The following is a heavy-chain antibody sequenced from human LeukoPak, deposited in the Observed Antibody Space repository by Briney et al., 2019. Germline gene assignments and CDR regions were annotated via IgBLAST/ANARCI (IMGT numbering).Heavy chain of an antibody. CDR2: ISYDGSNK. CDR3: AKDQGSGSYYYYGMDV. D-gene: IGHD3-10*01. J-gene: IGHJ6*02. Sequence: GGSLRLSCAASGFTFSGFGLHWVRQAPGKGLEWVAVISYDGSNKHYADSVKGRFTVSRDNSKNTLYLQMNSLRAEDTAVYYCAKDQGSGSYYYYGMDVWGQGTTVTVSS. V-gene: IGHV3-30*18. CDR1: GFTFSGFG.